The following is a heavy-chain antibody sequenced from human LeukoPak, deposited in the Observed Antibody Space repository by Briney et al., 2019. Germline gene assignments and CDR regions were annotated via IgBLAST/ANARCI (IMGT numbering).Heavy chain of an antibody. V-gene: IGHV3-15*01. CDR1: GFTFSNAW. CDR2: IKSKTDGGTT. D-gene: IGHD4-17*01. J-gene: IGHJ4*02. Sequence: GGSLRLSCAASGFTFSNAWMSWVRQAPGKGLEWVGRIKSKTDGGTTDYAAPVKGRFTISRDNAKNSLYLQMNSLRAEDTAVYYCARDIPYGDYVGYWGQGTLVTVSS. CDR3: ARDIPYGDYVGY.